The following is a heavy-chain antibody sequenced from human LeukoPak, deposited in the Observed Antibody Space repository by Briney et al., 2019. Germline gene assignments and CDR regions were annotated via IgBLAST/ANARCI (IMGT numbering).Heavy chain of an antibody. V-gene: IGHV4-59*08. CDR3: ARYYYGMDV. CDR2: IYYSGST. Sequence: SDPLSLTRCLSGGSLWIQHWSWMRPPRGEALEWIVYIYYSGSTNYNPSLKSRVTISVDTSKNQFSLKLSSVTAADTAVYYCARYYYGMDVWGQGTTVTVSS. CDR1: GGSLWIQH. J-gene: IGHJ6*02.